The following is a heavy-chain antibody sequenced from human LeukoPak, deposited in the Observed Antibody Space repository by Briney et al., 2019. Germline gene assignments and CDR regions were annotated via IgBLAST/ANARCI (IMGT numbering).Heavy chain of an antibody. Sequence: TGGSLRLSCAASGFTFSGSAMHWVRQASGKGLEWVGRIRSKPNNYATEYAESVKGRFTISRDDSRNTAYLQMNSLKTEDTAVYYCARARRADLRFGEAFRHTKAARAFDIWGQGTMVTVSS. J-gene: IGHJ3*02. CDR1: GFTFSGSA. CDR2: IRSKPNNYAT. V-gene: IGHV3-73*01. D-gene: IGHD3-10*01. CDR3: ARARRADLRFGEAFRHTKAARAFDI.